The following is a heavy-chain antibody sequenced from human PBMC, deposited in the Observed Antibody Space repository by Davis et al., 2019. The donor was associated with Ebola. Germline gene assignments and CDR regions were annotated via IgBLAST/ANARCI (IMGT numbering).Heavy chain of an antibody. CDR1: GGSISSSSYY. D-gene: IGHD2-15*01. V-gene: IGHV4-61*01. J-gene: IGHJ6*02. Sequence: SETLSLTCTVSGGSISSSSYYWGWIRQPPGKGLEWIGYIYYSGSTNYNPSLKSRVTISVDTSKNQFSLKLSSVTAADTAVYYCARDPHALGYCSGGSCSTYGMDVWGQGTTVTVSS. CDR2: IYYSGST. CDR3: ARDPHALGYCSGGSCSTYGMDV.